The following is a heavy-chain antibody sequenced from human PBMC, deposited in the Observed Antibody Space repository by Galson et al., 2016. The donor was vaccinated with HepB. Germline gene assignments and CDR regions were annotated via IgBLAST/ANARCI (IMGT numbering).Heavy chain of an antibody. D-gene: IGHD2-15*01. Sequence: SLRLSCAASGFTFDSNSMHWVRQASGQGLEWLAVISFDGSIKKYVDSVKGRFTISRDNLENTLYLQMNSLTSADTAVYYCAKGGYCSGGTCHLGGYHGMDLWGQGTTVTVSS. CDR1: GFTFDSNS. J-gene: IGHJ6*02. CDR3: AKGGYCSGGTCHLGGYHGMDL. CDR2: ISFDGSIK. V-gene: IGHV3-30*18.